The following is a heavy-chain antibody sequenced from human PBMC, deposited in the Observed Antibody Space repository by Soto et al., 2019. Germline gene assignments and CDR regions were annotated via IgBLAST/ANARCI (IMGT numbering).Heavy chain of an antibody. J-gene: IGHJ3*02. CDR2: IYYSGST. D-gene: IGHD3-10*01. V-gene: IGHV4-59*01. CDR3: ARVWGGAFDI. Sequence: SETLSLTCTVSGGSISSYYWSWIRQPPGKGLEWIGYIYYSGSTNYNPSLKSRVAISVDTSKNQFSLKLSSVTAADTAVYYCARVWGGAFDIWGQGTMVTVSS. CDR1: GGSISSYY.